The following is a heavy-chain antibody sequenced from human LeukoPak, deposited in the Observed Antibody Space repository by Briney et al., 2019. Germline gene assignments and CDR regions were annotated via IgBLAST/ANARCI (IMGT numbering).Heavy chain of an antibody. Sequence: PGGSLRLSCAASGFTIYDYYMRWLRQAPGQGLEWVSYISSSGSTIYYADSVKGRFTISRDNAKTSLYLQMNSLRAEDTAVYYCASLRGDGDYVLNDYGGQGTLVTVSS. D-gene: IGHD4-17*01. V-gene: IGHV3-11*01. CDR2: ISSSGSTI. CDR3: ASLRGDGDYVLNDY. J-gene: IGHJ4*02. CDR1: GFTIYDYY.